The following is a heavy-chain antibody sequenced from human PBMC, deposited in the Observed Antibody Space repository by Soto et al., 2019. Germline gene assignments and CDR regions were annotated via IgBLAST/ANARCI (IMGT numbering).Heavy chain of an antibody. Sequence: EVQLVESGGGLVQPGGSLRLSCAASGFNVSSNYMSWVRQAPGKGLEWVSVIYSGGSTYYADSVKGRFTISRDNSKNTLYLQMNSLRAEDTAVDYCARDVPEYSGYDYDYYYYMDVWGKGTTVTVSS. CDR2: IYSGGST. CDR3: ARDVPEYSGYDYDYYYYMDV. CDR1: GFNVSSNY. V-gene: IGHV3-66*01. D-gene: IGHD5-12*01. J-gene: IGHJ6*03.